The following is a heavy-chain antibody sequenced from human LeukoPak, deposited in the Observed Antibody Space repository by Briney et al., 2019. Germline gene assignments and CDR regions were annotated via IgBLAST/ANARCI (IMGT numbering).Heavy chain of an antibody. J-gene: IGHJ4*02. D-gene: IGHD3-9*01. CDR3: ARTRLTGYDY. CDR2: IYYSGST. Sequence: SETLSLTCTVSGGSISSYYWSWIRQPPGKGLEWIGYIYYSGSTNYNPSLKSRVTISVDTSKNQFSLKLSSVTAADTAVYYCARTRLTGYDYWGLGTLVTVSS. CDR1: GGSISSYY. V-gene: IGHV4-59*01.